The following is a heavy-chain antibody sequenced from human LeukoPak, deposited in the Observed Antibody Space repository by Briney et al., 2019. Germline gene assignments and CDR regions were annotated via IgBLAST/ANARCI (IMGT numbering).Heavy chain of an antibody. J-gene: IGHJ5*02. CDR2: INPNSGGT. CDR3: ARDRFIAVAGTIWFDP. CDR1: GYTFTGYY. V-gene: IGHV1-2*02. Sequence: ASVKVSCKASGYTFTGYYMHWVRQAPGQGLEWMGWINPNSGGTNYAQKFQGRVTMTRDTSISTAYMELSRLRSDDTAVYYCARDRFIAVAGTIWFDPWGQGTLVTVSS. D-gene: IGHD6-19*01.